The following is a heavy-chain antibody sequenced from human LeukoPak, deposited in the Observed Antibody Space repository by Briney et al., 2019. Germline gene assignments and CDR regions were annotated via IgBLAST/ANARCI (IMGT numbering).Heavy chain of an antibody. CDR3: AKDLWRELLLLFGDY. D-gene: IGHD1-26*01. J-gene: IGHJ4*02. CDR2: ISGRGTDT. V-gene: IGHV3-23*01. CDR1: GFEFSIHD. Sequence: GGSLRLSCVVSGFEFSIHDMSWGRQAPGKGREWVSSISGRGTDTYYGDCVKGRFTISRDNSKNTLYLQMNSLRAEDTAVYYCAKDLWRELLLLFGDYWGQGTLVTVSS.